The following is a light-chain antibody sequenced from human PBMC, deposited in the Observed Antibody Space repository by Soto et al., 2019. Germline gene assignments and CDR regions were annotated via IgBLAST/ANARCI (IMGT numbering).Light chain of an antibody. J-gene: IGKJ2*01. CDR2: LGF. CDR3: MQALQTPYT. Sequence: EIVMTQSPPSLTVTPGEPASISCSSSQRLLHSNGNIFLDWYLQKPGQSPQPLIYLGFNRASGVPDGVSGSAAGTDFTLKISRVEAEDAGVYYCMQALQTPYTFGQGTKVDIK. CDR1: QRLLHSNGNIF. V-gene: IGKV2-28*01.